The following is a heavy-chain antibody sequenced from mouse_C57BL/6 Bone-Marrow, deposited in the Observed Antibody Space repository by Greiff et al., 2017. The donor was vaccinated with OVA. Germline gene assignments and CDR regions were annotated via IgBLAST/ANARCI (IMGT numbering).Heavy chain of an antibody. CDR1: GYSFTGYY. CDR3: ARRDLLD. J-gene: IGHJ3*01. Sequence: VQLQQSGPELVKPGASVKISCKASGYSFTGYYMNWVEQSPEKSLEWIGEINPSTGGTTYNQKFKAKATLTVDKSSSTAYMQLKSLTSEDSAVYYCARRDLLDWGQGTLVTVSA. CDR2: INPSTGGT. V-gene: IGHV1-42*01.